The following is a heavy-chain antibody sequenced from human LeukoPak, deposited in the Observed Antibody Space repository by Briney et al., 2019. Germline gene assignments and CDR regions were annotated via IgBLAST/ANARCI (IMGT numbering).Heavy chain of an antibody. Sequence: ASVKVSCKASGGTFSSYAISWVRQAPGQGLEWMGGIIPIFGTANYAQKFQGRVTITADESTSTAYMELSSLRAEDTAVYYCARGSTYYESSGQVPFDYWGQGTLVTVSS. D-gene: IGHD3-22*01. V-gene: IGHV1-69*13. CDR2: IIPIFGTA. J-gene: IGHJ4*02. CDR3: ARGSTYYESSGQVPFDY. CDR1: GGTFSSYA.